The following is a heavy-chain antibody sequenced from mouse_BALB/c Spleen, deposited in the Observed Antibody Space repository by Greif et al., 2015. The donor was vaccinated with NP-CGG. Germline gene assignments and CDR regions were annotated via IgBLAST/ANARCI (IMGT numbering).Heavy chain of an antibody. V-gene: IGHV1-7*01. D-gene: IGHD1-1*01. CDR1: GYTFTSYW. CDR2: INPSTGYT. CDR3: ARSNYGSSSRYFDV. Sequence: QVQLKESGAELAKPGASVKMSCKASGYTFTSYWMHWVKQRPGQGLEWIGYINPSTGYTEYNQKFKDKATLTADKSSSTAYMQLSSLTSEDSAVYYCARSNYGSSSRYFDVWAQGPRSPSPQ. J-gene: IGHJ1*01.